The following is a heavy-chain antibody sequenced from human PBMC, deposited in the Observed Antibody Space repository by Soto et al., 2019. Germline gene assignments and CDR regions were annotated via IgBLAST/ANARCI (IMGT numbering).Heavy chain of an antibody. D-gene: IGHD3-9*01. Sequence: EVQLLESGGGLVQPGGSLRLSCAASGFTFSSYAMSWVRQAPGKGLEWVSAISGSGGSTYYADSVKGPFTISRDNSKNTRYLQTNSLTAEDTAVYYCAKETGLRYFDCAGFDYWGEGTLVTVS. CDR1: GFTFSSYA. V-gene: IGHV3-23*01. CDR3: AKETGLRYFDCAGFDY. J-gene: IGHJ4*02. CDR2: ISGSGGST.